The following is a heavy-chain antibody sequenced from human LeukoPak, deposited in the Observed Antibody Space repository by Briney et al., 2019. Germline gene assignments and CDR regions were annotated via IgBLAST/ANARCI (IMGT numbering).Heavy chain of an antibody. CDR3: ARGLTAYYDRSGDDY. CDR2: IYYSGST. Sequence: SETLSLTCTVSGGSISSYYWSWIRQPPGKGLEWIGYIYYSGSTNYNPSLKSRVTISVDTSKNQFSLKLSSVTAADTAVYYCARGLTAYYDRSGDDYWGQGTLVTVSS. V-gene: IGHV4-59*01. CDR1: GGSISSYY. J-gene: IGHJ4*02. D-gene: IGHD3-22*01.